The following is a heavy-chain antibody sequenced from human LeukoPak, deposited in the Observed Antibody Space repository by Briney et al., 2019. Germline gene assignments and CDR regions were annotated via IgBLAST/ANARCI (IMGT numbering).Heavy chain of an antibody. Sequence: SETLSLTCTASGGSISSYYWSWLRQPPGKGLEWIGYIYFTGSTNYNPSLRSRVTMSVDTSNNQFSLKLSSVTAADTAVYYCARRYCTDGVCYLVSWGQGTLVTVSS. J-gene: IGHJ5*02. CDR3: ARRYCTDGVCYLVS. CDR2: IYFTGST. CDR1: GGSISSYY. V-gene: IGHV4-59*12. D-gene: IGHD2-8*01.